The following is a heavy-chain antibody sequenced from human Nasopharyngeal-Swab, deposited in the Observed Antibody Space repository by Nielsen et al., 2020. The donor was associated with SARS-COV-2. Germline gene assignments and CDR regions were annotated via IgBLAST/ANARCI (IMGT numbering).Heavy chain of an antibody. CDR1: GGSISSYY. CDR3: ARDLGDYGDYALDP. CDR2: IYTSGST. D-gene: IGHD4-17*01. J-gene: IGHJ5*02. V-gene: IGHV4-4*07. Sequence: SETLSLTCTVSGGSISSYYWSWIRQPAGKGLEWIGRIYTSGSTNYNPSLKSRVTMSVDTSKNQFSLKLSSVTAADTAVYYCARDLGDYGDYALDPWGQGTLVTVSS.